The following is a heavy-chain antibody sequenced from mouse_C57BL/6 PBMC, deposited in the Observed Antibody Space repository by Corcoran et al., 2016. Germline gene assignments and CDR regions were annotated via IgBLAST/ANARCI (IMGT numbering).Heavy chain of an antibody. V-gene: IGHV1-18*01. CDR1: GYTFTDYN. J-gene: IGHJ1*03. Sequence: EVQLQQSGPELVKPGASVKIPCKASGYTFTDYNMDWVKQSHGKSLEWIGDINPNNGGTIYNQKFKGKATLTVDKSSSTAYMELRSLTSEDTAVYYCARRGANWDDWYFDVWGTGTTVTVSS. CDR2: INPNNGGT. D-gene: IGHD4-1*01. CDR3: ARRGANWDDWYFDV.